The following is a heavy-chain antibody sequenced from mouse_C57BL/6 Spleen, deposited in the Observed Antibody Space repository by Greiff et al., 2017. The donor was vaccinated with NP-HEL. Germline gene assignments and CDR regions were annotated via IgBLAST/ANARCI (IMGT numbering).Heavy chain of an antibody. CDR1: GFTFTSYC. Sequence: QVQLLQPGAELVRPGSSVKLSCEASGFTFTSYCMHWVHQSPIQGLEWIGNIDPSDSETHSNHKFKDKATLTVDKASSTAYMQLSSLTSEDSAVYYCARGYGLRSLYFGCWGQGATLTVST. CDR3: ARGYGLRSLYFGC. D-gene: IGHD2-2*01. CDR2: IDPSDSET. V-gene: IGHV1-52*01. J-gene: IGHJ2*01.